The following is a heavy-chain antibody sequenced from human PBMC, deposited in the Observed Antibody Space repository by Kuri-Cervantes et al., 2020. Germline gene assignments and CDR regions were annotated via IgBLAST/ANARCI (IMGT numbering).Heavy chain of an antibody. D-gene: IGHD6-19*01. V-gene: IGHV3-33*06. Sequence: GGSLRLSCAASGFTFSSYGMHWVRQAPGKGLEWVAVIWYDGSNKYYADSVKGRFTISRDNSKNTLYLQMNSLRAEDTAVYYCAKEASIAVAGLPDYYYYMDVWGKGTTVTDSS. J-gene: IGHJ6*03. CDR2: IWYDGSNK. CDR1: GFTFSSYG. CDR3: AKEASIAVAGLPDYYYYMDV.